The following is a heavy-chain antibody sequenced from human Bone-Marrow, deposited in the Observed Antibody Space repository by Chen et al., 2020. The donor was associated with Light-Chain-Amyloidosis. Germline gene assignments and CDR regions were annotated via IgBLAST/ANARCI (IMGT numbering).Heavy chain of an antibody. CDR2: ISGSGGST. Sequence: EVQLVETGVGVVRTGESLRLSCAVCGFELDEYGMSWVSQAPGKGLVWVSAISGSGGSTYYADSVKGRFTISRDNSKNTLYLQMNSLGAEDTAVYYCAKVPPTVTTVIYYYMDVWGKGTTVTVSS. CDR1: GFELDEYG. D-gene: IGHD4-17*01. V-gene: IGHV3-23*04. J-gene: IGHJ6*03. CDR3: AKVPPTVTTVIYYYMDV.